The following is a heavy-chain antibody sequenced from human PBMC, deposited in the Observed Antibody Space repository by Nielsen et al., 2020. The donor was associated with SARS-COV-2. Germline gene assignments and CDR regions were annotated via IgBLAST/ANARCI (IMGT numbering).Heavy chain of an antibody. CDR1: GLTFSSYA. D-gene: IGHD3-3*01. V-gene: IGHV3-23*01. CDR3: ARLSNFWSGYNDY. Sequence: GGSLRLSCAASGLTFSSYAMNWVRQAPGKGLEWVSGISAGGGRTYYADSVKGRFTISRDNSKNTLFLQMDSLTADDTAVYYCARLSNFWSGYNDYWGQGTLVIVSS. CDR2: ISAGGGRT. J-gene: IGHJ4*02.